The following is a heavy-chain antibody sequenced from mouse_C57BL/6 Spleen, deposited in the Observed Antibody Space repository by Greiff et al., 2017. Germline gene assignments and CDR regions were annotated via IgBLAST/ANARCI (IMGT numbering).Heavy chain of an antibody. CDR3: ARDGNYLSYFDY. CDR1: GYSITSGYY. V-gene: IGHV3-6*01. CDR2: ISYDGSN. J-gene: IGHJ2*01. D-gene: IGHD2-1*01. Sequence: DVHLVESGPGLVKPSQSLSLTCSVTGYSITSGYYWNWIRQFPGNKLEWMGYISYDGSNNYNPSLKNRISITRDTSKNQFFLKLNSVTTEDTATYYCARDGNYLSYFDYWGQGTTLTVSS.